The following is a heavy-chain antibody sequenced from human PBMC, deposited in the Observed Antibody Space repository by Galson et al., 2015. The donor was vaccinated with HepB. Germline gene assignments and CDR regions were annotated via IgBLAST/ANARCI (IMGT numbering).Heavy chain of an antibody. D-gene: IGHD1-1*01. Sequence: SLRLSCAASGFTFSSYAMHWVRQAPGKGLEWVAVISYDGSNKYYADSVKGRFTISRDNSKNTLYLQMNNLRAEDTAVYYCASASPIYPMESIFDYWGQGTLVTVSS. CDR2: ISYDGSNK. CDR3: ASASPIYPMESIFDY. CDR1: GFTFSSYA. V-gene: IGHV3-30*04. J-gene: IGHJ4*02.